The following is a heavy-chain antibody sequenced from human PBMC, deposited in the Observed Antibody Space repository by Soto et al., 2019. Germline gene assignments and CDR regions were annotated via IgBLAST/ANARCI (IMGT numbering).Heavy chain of an antibody. V-gene: IGHV3-30*18. Sequence: GGSLRLSCAASGFTFSSYGMHWVRQAPGKGLEWVAVISYDGSNKYYADSVKGRFTISRDNSKNTLYLQMNSLRAEDTAVYYCAKESTGTTRVGYYYYYMDVWGKGTTVTVSS. CDR3: AKESTGTTRVGYYYYYMDV. CDR1: GFTFSSYG. J-gene: IGHJ6*03. D-gene: IGHD1-7*01. CDR2: ISYDGSNK.